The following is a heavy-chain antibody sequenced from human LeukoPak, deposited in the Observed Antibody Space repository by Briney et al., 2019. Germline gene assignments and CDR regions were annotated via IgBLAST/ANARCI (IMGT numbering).Heavy chain of an antibody. CDR3: AMYSGTGYYFDY. V-gene: IGHV4-4*07. D-gene: IGHD2-21*01. CDR2: IYTSGNT. CDR1: GGSISSYY. J-gene: IGHJ4*02. Sequence: SETLSLTCTVSGGSISSYYWSWIRQPAGKGLEWTGRIYTSGNTNYNPSLKSRVNMSVDTSKNQFSLKLSSVTAADTAVYYCAMYSGTGYYFDYWGQGTLVTVSS.